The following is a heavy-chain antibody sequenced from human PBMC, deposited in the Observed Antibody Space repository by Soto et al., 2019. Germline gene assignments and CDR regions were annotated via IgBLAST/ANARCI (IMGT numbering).Heavy chain of an antibody. CDR2: IYSGGST. V-gene: IGHV4-61*01. J-gene: IGHJ6*02. CDR1: GGFVNSDTHS. Sequence: SETLSLTCTVSGGFVNSDTHSWSWIRQTPGKRLEWIGFIYSGGSTKNPSLKSRLTILLSTSKKQFSLKLTSVTAADTAVYYCARGTRATQYYDYFYGVDVWGQGATVTVSS. CDR3: ARGTRATQYYDYFYGVDV.